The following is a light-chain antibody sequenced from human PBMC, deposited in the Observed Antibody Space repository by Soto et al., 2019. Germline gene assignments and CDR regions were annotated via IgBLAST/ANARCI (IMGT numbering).Light chain of an antibody. CDR3: QHYKTWPLA. CDR2: GAS. CDR1: QSVSSN. J-gene: IGKJ4*01. V-gene: IGKV3-15*01. Sequence: VLTQSQGTLSLSPGQRATLSCRASQSVSSNLAWYQQKPGQAPRLLIYGASTRATGIPARFSGSGSGTEFTLTISSLQSEDFAVYYCQHYKTWPLAFGGGTKVDIK.